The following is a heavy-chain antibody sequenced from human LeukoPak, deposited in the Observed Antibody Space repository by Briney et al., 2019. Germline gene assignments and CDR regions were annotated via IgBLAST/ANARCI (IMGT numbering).Heavy chain of an antibody. CDR2: INHSGST. CDR3: ARGRYYFDY. Sequence: PSETLSLTCAVYGGSFSGYYWSWIRQPPGKGLEWIGEINHSGSTNYNPSLKSRVTISVDTSKNQFSLKLSSVTAADTAVYYCARGRYYFDYWGQGTLVTVSS. CDR1: GGSFSGYY. J-gene: IGHJ4*02. V-gene: IGHV4-34*01.